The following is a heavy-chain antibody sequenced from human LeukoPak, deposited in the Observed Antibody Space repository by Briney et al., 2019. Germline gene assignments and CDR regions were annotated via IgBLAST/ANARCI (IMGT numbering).Heavy chain of an antibody. CDR3: ARRGPGLYSGYDLYFDY. CDR1: GGTFSSYA. Sequence: ASVKVSCKASGGTFSSYAISWVRQAPGQGLEWMGGIIPTFGTANYAQRFQGRVTITADESTSTAYMELSSLRSGDTAVYYCARRGPGLYSGYDLYFDYWGQGTLVTVSS. J-gene: IGHJ4*02. V-gene: IGHV1-69*13. CDR2: IIPTFGTA. D-gene: IGHD5-12*01.